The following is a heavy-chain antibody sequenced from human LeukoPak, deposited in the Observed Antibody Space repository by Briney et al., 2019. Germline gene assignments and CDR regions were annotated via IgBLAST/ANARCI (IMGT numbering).Heavy chain of an antibody. CDR3: ARGVIVGATRDWFDP. V-gene: IGHV1-46*01. J-gene: IGHJ5*02. CDR2: INPSGGGT. Sequence: ASVKVSCKASGYTFSTYYIHWVRQAPGEGLEWMGIINPSGGGTSYAGKFQDRVTMTRDTSTSTVYMELSSLRSEDTAVYYCARGVIVGATRDWFDPWGQGTLVTVSS. CDR1: GYTFSTYY. D-gene: IGHD1-26*01.